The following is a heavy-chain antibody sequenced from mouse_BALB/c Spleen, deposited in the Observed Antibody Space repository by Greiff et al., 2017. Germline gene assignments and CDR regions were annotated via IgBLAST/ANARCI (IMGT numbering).Heavy chain of an antibody. Sequence: EVQRVESGPELVKPGASVKMSCKASGYTFTSYVMHWVKQKPGQGLEWIGYINPYNDGTKYNEKFKGKATLTSDKSSSTAYMELSSLTSEDSAVYYCARWSYYGKMGDAMDYWGQGTSVTVSS. V-gene: IGHV1-14*01. D-gene: IGHD2-10*01. CDR2: INPYNDGT. CDR3: ARWSYYGKMGDAMDY. J-gene: IGHJ4*01. CDR1: GYTFTSYV.